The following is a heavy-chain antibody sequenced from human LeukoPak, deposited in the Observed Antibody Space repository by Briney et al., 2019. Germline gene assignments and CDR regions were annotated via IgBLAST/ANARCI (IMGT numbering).Heavy chain of an antibody. CDR2: IGGDGRST. J-gene: IGHJ4*02. D-gene: IGHD3-16*01. Sequence: PGGSLRLSCAASGFTFSSNLMRWVRQAPGKGLVWVSGIGGDGRSTIYAASVKGRFTISRDNAKNTLYLQMDSLRAEDTAMYFCAIQLGGNVFWGQGTLVTVSS. CDR3: AIQLGGNVF. V-gene: IGHV3-74*01. CDR1: GFTFSSNL.